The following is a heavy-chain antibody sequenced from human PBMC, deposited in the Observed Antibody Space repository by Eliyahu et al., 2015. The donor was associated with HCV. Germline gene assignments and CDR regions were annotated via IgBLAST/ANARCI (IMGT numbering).Heavy chain of an antibody. D-gene: IGHD1-1*01. Sequence: QVQLVESGGGVVQYGRSLRLSCEASGFSFSTYGMHWVRQAPGKGLEWVAVIWSDGSNEYYADSVKGRLTISRDNFKNTVYLDMSSLRDEDTAVYYCARDQLEDMFMGGMDVWGQGTTVTVAS. CDR3: ARDQLEDMFMGGMDV. V-gene: IGHV3-33*01. CDR1: GFSFSTYG. CDR2: IWSDGSNE. J-gene: IGHJ6*02.